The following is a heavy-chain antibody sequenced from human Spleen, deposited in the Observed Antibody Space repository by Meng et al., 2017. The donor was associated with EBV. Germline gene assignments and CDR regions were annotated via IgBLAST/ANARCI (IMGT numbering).Heavy chain of an antibody. Sequence: QVQLVQSGAEVKRPWASVKVSCKASGYTFTHYGVTWVRQAPGQGLEWMGWISGNNRNRNYAQQFQGRVSMTTDTSTNTAYMELRSLRSDDTAVYFCARCYSVTYYSVYWGQGTLVTVSS. CDR1: GYTFTHYG. CDR2: ISGNNRNR. D-gene: IGHD5/OR15-5a*01. CDR3: ARCYSVTYYSVY. J-gene: IGHJ4*02. V-gene: IGHV1-18*01.